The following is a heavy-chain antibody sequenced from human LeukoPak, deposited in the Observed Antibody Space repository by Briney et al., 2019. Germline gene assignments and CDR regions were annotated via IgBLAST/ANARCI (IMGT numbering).Heavy chain of an antibody. D-gene: IGHD2-15*01. CDR1: GFTVSPNY. Sequence: PGGSLRLSCAASGFTVSPNYMSWVRQAPGKGLEWVSVIYRGGSTYYADSVRDRITISRDNSKNTLYLQMNSLRAEDTAVYYCASASCSGSSCYSGYFDYWGQGTLVTVSS. V-gene: IGHV3-53*01. CDR3: ASASCSGSSCYSGYFDY. J-gene: IGHJ4*02. CDR2: IYRGGST.